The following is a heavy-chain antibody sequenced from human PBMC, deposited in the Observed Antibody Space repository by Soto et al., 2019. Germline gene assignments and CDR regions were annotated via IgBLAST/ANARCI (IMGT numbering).Heavy chain of an antibody. CDR3: EKTSAAAGLDY. J-gene: IGHJ4*02. Sequence: GWSLRLSCAASGFTFSNYGMHWVRQAPGKGLEWVAVTSYDGSNKYYGDSVKGRFTISRDNSKNTLYLQMNSLRAEDTAVYYCEKTSAAAGLDYWGQGTLVTVSS. CDR2: TSYDGSNK. D-gene: IGHD6-13*01. V-gene: IGHV3-30*18. CDR1: GFTFSNYG.